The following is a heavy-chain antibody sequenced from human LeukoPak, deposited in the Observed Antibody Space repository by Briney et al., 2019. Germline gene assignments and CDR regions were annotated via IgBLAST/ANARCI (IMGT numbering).Heavy chain of an antibody. CDR3: AREKHAYDYVWGSYPRGFYVDV. V-gene: IGHV4-34*01. CDR1: GGSFSGYY. Sequence: KPSETLSLTCAVYGGSFSGYYWSWIRQPPGKGLEWIGEINHSGSTNYNPSLKSRVTISVDTSKNQFSLKLSSVTAADTAAYYCAREKHAYDYVWGSYPRGFYVDVWGKGTTVTISS. CDR2: INHSGST. D-gene: IGHD3-16*02. J-gene: IGHJ6*03.